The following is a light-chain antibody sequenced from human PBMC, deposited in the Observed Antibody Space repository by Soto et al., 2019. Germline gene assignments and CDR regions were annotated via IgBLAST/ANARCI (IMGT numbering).Light chain of an antibody. Sequence: VLAQPPSASGTPGQRVSISCSGSNSNIGTNTVNWYQQFPGTAPKLLIYNNNQRPSGVPDRFSGSKSGTSASLAISGLQSEDEADYYCAAWDNSLSTFYVFGTGTKVTVL. CDR3: AAWDNSLSTFYV. V-gene: IGLV1-44*01. CDR2: NNN. CDR1: NSNIGTNT. J-gene: IGLJ1*01.